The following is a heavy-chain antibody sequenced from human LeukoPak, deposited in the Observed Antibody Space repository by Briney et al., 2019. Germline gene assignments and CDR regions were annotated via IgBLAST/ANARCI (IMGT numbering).Heavy chain of an antibody. J-gene: IGHJ6*03. CDR2: IYYSGNT. CDR1: RGSISSSSYY. V-gene: IGHV4-39*01. Sequence: SETLSLTCTVSRGSISSSSYYWGWIRQPPGKGLEWIGSIYYSGNTYYNPSLKSRVTISVDTSKNQFSLKLSSVTAADTAVYYCARGYGDYRNGHYYYYYMDVWGKGTTVTISS. CDR3: ARGYGDYRNGHYYYYYMDV. D-gene: IGHD4-17*01.